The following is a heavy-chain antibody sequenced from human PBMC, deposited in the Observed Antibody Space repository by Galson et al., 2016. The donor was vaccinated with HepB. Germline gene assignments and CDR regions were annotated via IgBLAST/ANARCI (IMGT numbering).Heavy chain of an antibody. V-gene: IGHV3-23*01. CDR2: ISALGDRT. Sequence: SLRLSCAASGFIFSNYALTWVRQAPGKGLEWVATISALGDRTYYADSVKGRISISRDNSMNTVYLQMNSVRADDTAVYYCAKDRHEMGPRSGPSYPGNWFDPWDQGTLVTVSS. CDR1: GFIFSNYA. D-gene: IGHD1-14*01. CDR3: AKDRHEMGPRSGPSYPGNWFDP. J-gene: IGHJ5*02.